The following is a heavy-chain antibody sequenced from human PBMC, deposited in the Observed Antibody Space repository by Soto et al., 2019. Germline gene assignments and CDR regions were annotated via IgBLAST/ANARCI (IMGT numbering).Heavy chain of an antibody. J-gene: IGHJ4*02. V-gene: IGHV4-59*01. Sequence: SETLSLTCTVSGGSISSYYWSWIRQPPGRGLEWIGYIYYSGSTNYNPSLESRVTISVDTSKNQLSLKLSSVTAADTAGYYCARALKSGYCSGGSCYSYYFDYWGQGTRVTVSS. D-gene: IGHD2-15*01. CDR3: ARALKSGYCSGGSCYSYYFDY. CDR2: IYYSGST. CDR1: GGSISSYY.